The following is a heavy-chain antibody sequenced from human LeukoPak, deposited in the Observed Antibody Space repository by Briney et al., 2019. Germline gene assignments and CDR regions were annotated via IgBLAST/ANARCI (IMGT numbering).Heavy chain of an antibody. CDR2: IYHNGNT. CDR1: GYSISSGYY. V-gene: IGHV4-38-2*01. J-gene: IGHJ3*02. CDR3: ARHHADSSLSDAFDI. Sequence: PSETLSLTCSVSGYSISSGYYWGWIRRPPGMGLEWIGSIYHNGNTYYNPSLKSRITILVDTSTNQFSLKLSSVTAADTAVYYCARHHADSSLSDAFDIWGQGTMVTVSS. D-gene: IGHD3-22*01.